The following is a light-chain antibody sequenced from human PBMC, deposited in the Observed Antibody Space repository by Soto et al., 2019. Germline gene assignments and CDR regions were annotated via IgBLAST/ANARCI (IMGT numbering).Light chain of an antibody. CDR2: DAY. CDR3: RQRSNWPPGP. CDR1: QSFRGL. V-gene: IGKV3-11*01. J-gene: IGKJ5*01. Sequence: EDVLTQSPVTLSLSPGERATLSCRASQSFRGLLAWYQQKPGQAPRLLIYDAYNRATGIPPRFSGSGSGTDFTLTISSLEPADFAVYYCRQRSNWPPGPFGQGTRLEIK.